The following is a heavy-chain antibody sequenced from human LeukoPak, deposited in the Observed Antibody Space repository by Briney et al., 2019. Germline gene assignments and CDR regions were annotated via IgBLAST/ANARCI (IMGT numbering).Heavy chain of an antibody. J-gene: IGHJ3*02. D-gene: IGHD3-22*01. V-gene: IGHV3-23*01. Sequence: PGGSLRLSCAASGFTFSSYAMTCVRQAPGKGLELISAIMGSAYSTSYADSVRGRFTISRDNSKNTLYLQMNSLRAEDTAIYYCARNTSGFKLGDAFDIWGQGTMVTVSS. CDR2: IMGSAYST. CDR3: ARNTSGFKLGDAFDI. CDR1: GFTFSSYA.